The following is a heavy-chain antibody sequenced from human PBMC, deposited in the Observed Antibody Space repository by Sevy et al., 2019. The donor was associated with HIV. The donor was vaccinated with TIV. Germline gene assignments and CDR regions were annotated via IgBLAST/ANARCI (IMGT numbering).Heavy chain of an antibody. CDR3: ARDPLGYCTNGVCYRSGFFDY. J-gene: IGHJ4*02. Sequence: GGSLRLSCAASGFSFSSYWMHWVRQAPGKGLVWVSRINSDGSSTSYADSVKGRFTISRDNAKNTLYLQMNSLRAEDTAVYYCARDPLGYCTNGVCYRSGFFDYWGQGTLVTVSS. D-gene: IGHD2-8*01. CDR2: INSDGSST. V-gene: IGHV3-74*01. CDR1: GFSFSSYW.